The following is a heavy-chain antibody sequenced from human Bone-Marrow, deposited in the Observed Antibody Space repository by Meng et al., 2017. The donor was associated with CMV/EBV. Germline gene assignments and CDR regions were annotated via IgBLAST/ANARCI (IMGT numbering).Heavy chain of an antibody. J-gene: IGHJ3*02. V-gene: IGHV3-48*03. D-gene: IGHD2-2*02. CDR2: ISSSGSTI. CDR3: ARGTRYCSSTSCYTTTNSAFDI. Sequence: GESLKISCAASGFTFSSYEMNWVRQAPGKGLEWVSYISSSGSTIYYADSVKGRFTISRDNAKNSLYLQMNSLRAEDTAVYYCARGTRYCSSTSCYTTTNSAFDIWGQGTMVTVSS. CDR1: GFTFSSYE.